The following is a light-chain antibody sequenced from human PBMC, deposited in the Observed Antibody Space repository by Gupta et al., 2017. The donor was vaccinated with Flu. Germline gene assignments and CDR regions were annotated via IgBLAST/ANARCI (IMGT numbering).Light chain of an antibody. CDR1: SSKVGSYA. CDR3: STWDYSLSTHTGV. J-gene: IGLJ1*01. CDR2: GNR. Sequence: SGNSSKVGSYAVGWSQQSSHGAPKTVVFGNRMPSGSPDRVSGSKSGNTAALPISGLWPEDESEYYCSTWDYSLSTHTGVFGKGTKGTVL. V-gene: IGLV1-47*03.